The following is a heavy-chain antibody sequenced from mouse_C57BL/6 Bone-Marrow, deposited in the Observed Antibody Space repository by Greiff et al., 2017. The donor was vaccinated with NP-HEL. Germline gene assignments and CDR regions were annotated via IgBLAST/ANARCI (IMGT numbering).Heavy chain of an antibody. J-gene: IGHJ1*03. CDR2: IDPANGNT. Sequence: EVQLQQSVAELVRPGASVKLSCTASGFNIKNSYMHWVKQRPEQGLEWIGRIDPANGNTKYAPTFPGKATITADTSSNKAYVQLSSLTSEDTAIYYCASTVVATYWYFDVWGTGTTVTVSS. CDR3: ASTVVATYWYFDV. CDR1: GFNIKNSY. V-gene: IGHV14-3*01. D-gene: IGHD1-1*01.